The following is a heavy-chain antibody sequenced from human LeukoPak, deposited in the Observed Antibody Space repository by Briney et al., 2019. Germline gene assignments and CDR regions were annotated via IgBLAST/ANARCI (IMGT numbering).Heavy chain of an antibody. V-gene: IGHV3-23*01. CDR2: ISGSINST. CDR3: VKGGQLGY. D-gene: IGHD6-6*01. J-gene: IGHJ4*02. Sequence: GGSLRLSCAASGFTFRSHAMTWVRQAPGKGLEWVSAISGSINSTYYVDSVKGRFTISRDNSKNTLYLQMNSLRAEDTAVYYCVKGGQLGYWGQGTLVTVSS. CDR1: GFTFRSHA.